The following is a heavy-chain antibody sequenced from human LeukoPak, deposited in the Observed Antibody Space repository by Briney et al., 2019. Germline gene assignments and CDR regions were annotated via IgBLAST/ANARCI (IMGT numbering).Heavy chain of an antibody. J-gene: IGHJ4*02. Sequence: GGSLRLSCAASGFTFSSYSMNWVRQAPGKGLEWVSSISSSSSYIYYADSVKGRFTISRDNAKNSLYLQMNSLRAEDTAVYYCARDPPSHYYDSSGYFVYWGQGTLVTVSS. V-gene: IGHV3-21*01. CDR1: GFTFSSYS. CDR2: ISSSSSYI. D-gene: IGHD3-22*01. CDR3: ARDPPSHYYDSSGYFVY.